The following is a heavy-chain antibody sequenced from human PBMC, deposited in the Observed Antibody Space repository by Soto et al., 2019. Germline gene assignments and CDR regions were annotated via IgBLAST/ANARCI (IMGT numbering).Heavy chain of an antibody. D-gene: IGHD6-19*01. CDR2: ISSNGGST. CDR1: GFTFSSYA. J-gene: IGHJ4*02. V-gene: IGHV3-64*01. Sequence: EVQLVESGGGLVQPGGSLRLSCAASGFTFSSYAMHWVRQAPGKGLEYVSAISSNGGSTYYANSVKGRFTISRDNSKNPLYLQTGILRAEDMAVYYCARVASGGVYWGQGTLVTVSS. CDR3: ARVASGGVY.